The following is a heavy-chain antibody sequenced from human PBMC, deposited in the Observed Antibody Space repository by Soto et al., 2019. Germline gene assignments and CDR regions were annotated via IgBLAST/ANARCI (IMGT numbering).Heavy chain of an antibody. V-gene: IGHV2-5*02. CDR1: GFSLSTNEVG. J-gene: IGHJ3*02. Sequence: QITLKASGPPLVKPTQTLTLTCTFSGFSLSTNEVGVGWFRQPPGKALEYLALIYWDDDKRYSPSLKSRLTITKDTSKNQVVLTMTNMDPVDTATYYCAHSSNAFDIWGQGTMVTVSS. CDR3: AHSSNAFDI. CDR2: IYWDDDK.